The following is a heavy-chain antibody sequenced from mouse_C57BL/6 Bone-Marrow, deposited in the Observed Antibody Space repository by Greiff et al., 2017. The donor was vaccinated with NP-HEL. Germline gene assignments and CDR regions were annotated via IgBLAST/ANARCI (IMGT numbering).Heavy chain of an antibody. CDR3: ARESFITTVVAPDY. Sequence: QVQLQQSGPELVKPGASVKISCKASGYTFTDYYINWVKQRPGQGLEWIGWIFPGSGSTYYNEKFKGKATLTVDKSSSTAYMLLSSLTSEDSAVYFCARESFITTVVAPDYWGQGTTLTVSS. CDR1: GYTFTDYY. J-gene: IGHJ2*01. CDR2: IFPGSGST. V-gene: IGHV1-75*01. D-gene: IGHD1-1*01.